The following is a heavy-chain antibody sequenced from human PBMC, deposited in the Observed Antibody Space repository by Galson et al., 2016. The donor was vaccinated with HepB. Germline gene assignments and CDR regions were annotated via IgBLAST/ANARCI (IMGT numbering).Heavy chain of an antibody. Sequence: SLRLSCAASGFPFSSYAIHWLRQTPGKGLEWVALILFDGSSESYAESAKGRFSISRDNAKNMVHLQLNRLRVEDTGLYFCARDYRVGSGTYDNVPGFWGQGTLVIVSS. CDR3: ARDYRVGSGTYDNVPGF. J-gene: IGHJ4*02. CDR1: GFPFSSYA. V-gene: IGHV3-30*03. CDR2: ILFDGSSE. D-gene: IGHD3-10*01.